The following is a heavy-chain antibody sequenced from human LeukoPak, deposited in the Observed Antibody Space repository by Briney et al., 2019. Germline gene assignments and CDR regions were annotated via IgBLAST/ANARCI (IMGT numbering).Heavy chain of an antibody. Sequence: GASVKVSCTVSGSSLSELSLYWVRQAPGKGLEWMGGFDVIDSEAFYAQKFQGRVTMTEDSSTDTAYMELRSLTSDDTALYYCAAGRPYSLLDYWGQGTLSPSPQ. CDR3: AAGRPYSLLDY. CDR1: GSSLSELS. D-gene: IGHD5-18*01. J-gene: IGHJ4*02. CDR2: FDVIDSEA. V-gene: IGHV1-24*01.